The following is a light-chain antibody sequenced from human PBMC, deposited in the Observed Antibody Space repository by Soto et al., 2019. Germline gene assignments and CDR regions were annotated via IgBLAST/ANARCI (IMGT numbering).Light chain of an antibody. Sequence: DIQMTQSPSTLSASVGDRVTITCRAGQSISSWLAWYQQKPGKAPKSLIYKASSLESGVPSRFSGGGSGTEFTLTISSLQPDDFATYYCQQYNSYPITFGQGTRLEIK. J-gene: IGKJ5*01. CDR1: QSISSW. CDR3: QQYNSYPIT. CDR2: KAS. V-gene: IGKV1-5*03.